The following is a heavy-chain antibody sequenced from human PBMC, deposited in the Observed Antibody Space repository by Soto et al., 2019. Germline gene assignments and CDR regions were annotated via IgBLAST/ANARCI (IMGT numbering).Heavy chain of an antibody. Sequence: SETLSLTCTVSGASITFGGYSWSWIRQTPGKGLEWIGYINHLETTFYNPSFESRLTLSIDRAKNQFPLKLHSMSAADRAVYFCARGGGSDSFDYWGQGILVTVSS. CDR3: ARGGGSDSFDY. J-gene: IGHJ4*02. D-gene: IGHD1-26*01. CDR1: GASITFGGYS. V-gene: IGHV4-30-2*01. CDR2: INHLETT.